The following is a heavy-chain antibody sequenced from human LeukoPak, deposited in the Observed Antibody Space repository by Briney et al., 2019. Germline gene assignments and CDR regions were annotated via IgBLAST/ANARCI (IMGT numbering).Heavy chain of an antibody. Sequence: PGGSLRLSCAASGFTFSSYMMNWVRQAPGKGLEWVGRIKPKTDGETTEYAAPVKGRFSISRDDSKNMLYLQMNSLKTEDTAVYYCITPLPYSAQGGQGTLVTVSS. CDR3: ITPLPYSAQ. CDR1: GFTFSSYM. CDR2: IKPKTDGETT. J-gene: IGHJ4*02. D-gene: IGHD2-21*01. V-gene: IGHV3-15*07.